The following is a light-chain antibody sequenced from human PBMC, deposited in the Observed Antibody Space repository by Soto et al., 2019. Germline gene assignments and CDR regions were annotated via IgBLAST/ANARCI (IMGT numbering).Light chain of an antibody. J-gene: IGKJ1*01. CDR2: KAS. V-gene: IGKV1-5*03. Sequence: QLTRPPSPLFASVGDSITFTCLASQSVSSWLAWYQQKPGKAPKRLIYKASDLESGVPSRFSGSGSGTEFTLTISSLQPEDFATYYCQQYSSYFRAFGQGTKVDI. CDR3: QQYSSYFRA. CDR1: QSVSSW.